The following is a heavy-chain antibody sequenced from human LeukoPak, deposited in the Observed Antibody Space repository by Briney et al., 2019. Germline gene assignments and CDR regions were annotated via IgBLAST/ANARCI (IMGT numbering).Heavy chain of an antibody. V-gene: IGHV3-53*01. J-gene: IGHJ6*04. CDR1: GFSVSSTY. Sequence: GGSLRLSCAASGFSVSSTYMSWVRQAPGKGLEWVSSIYKGGETFYAESVEGRFTISRDNFKNTLFLQMNSLRVEDTAVYFCAREGGSEYCSTTSCSLDVWGKGTTVTVSS. CDR2: IYKGGET. CDR3: AREGGSEYCSTTSCSLDV. D-gene: IGHD2-2*01.